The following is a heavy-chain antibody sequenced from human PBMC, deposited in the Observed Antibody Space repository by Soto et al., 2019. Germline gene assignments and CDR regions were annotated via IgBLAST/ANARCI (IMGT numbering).Heavy chain of an antibody. CDR1: GGTFRTAA. D-gene: IGHD2-2*01. V-gene: IGHV1-69*12. Sequence: QVQLEQSGAEVKKPGSSVKVSCKASGGTFRTAAISWVRQAPGQGREWMGGIIPVFRTPDYAQKFQGRVKITAAESTNPAYMELGGLRSDDTAVYYCARDNARPQLGGNYYYILDVWGQATTITVSS. CDR2: IIPVFRTP. J-gene: IGHJ6*02. CDR3: ARDNARPQLGGNYYYILDV.